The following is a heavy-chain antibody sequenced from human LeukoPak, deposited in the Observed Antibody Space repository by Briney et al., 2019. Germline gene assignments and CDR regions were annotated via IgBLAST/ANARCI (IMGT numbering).Heavy chain of an antibody. D-gene: IGHD3-22*01. CDR2: IYYSGST. CDR1: GGSISSSSYY. J-gene: IGHJ4*02. Sequence: PSETLSLTCTVSGGSISSSSYYWGWIRQPPGKGLEWIGSIYYSGSTYYNPSLKSRVTISVDTSKNQFSLKLSSVTAADTAVYYCARRTLVVIRNWGQGTLVTVSS. V-gene: IGHV4-39*01. CDR3: ARRTLVVIRN.